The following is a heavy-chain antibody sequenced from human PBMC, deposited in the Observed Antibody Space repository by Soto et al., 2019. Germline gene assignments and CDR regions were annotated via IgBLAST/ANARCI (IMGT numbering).Heavy chain of an antibody. D-gene: IGHD3-10*01. Sequence: QVQLQQWGAGLLKPSETLSLTCAVYGGSFSGYYWSWIRQPPGKGLEWIGEINHSGSTNYNPSLKSRVTISVDTSKTQFSLKLSSVTAADTAVYYCARGRVIYYGSGSYYKEWGQGTLVTVSS. J-gene: IGHJ4*02. CDR1: GGSFSGYY. CDR2: INHSGST. CDR3: ARGRVIYYGSGSYYKE. V-gene: IGHV4-34*01.